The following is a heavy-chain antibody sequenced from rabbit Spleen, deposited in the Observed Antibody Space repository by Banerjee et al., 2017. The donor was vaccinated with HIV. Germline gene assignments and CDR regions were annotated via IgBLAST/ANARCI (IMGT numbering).Heavy chain of an antibody. CDR2: IYSTNGKI. D-gene: IGHD3-3*01. CDR1: GFSLNDNYV. V-gene: IGHV1S45*01. J-gene: IGHJ4*01. Sequence: QEQLRETGGGLVKPEGSLTLTCKASGFSLNDNYVMRWVRQAPGKGLEWIASIYSTNGKIYYATWAKGRFTISKASSAAVTLQMTSLTAADTATYFCATDLVGVGAWNLWGPGTLVTVS. CDR3: ATDLVGVGAWNL.